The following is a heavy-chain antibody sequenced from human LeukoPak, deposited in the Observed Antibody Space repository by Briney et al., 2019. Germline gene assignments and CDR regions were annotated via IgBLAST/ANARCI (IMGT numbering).Heavy chain of an antibody. CDR2: ISSYSVKT. D-gene: IGHD2-15*01. CDR1: GDSIGTYG. Sequence: ASAKVSCKPSGDSIGTYGVNWGRQSPEQSREWMGWISSYSVKTESAQKFQGRVTMTTDTSTSTTYMELRSLRADDTAVYYCARELLVGCSGGSCYSFDYWGQGTLVTVSS. J-gene: IGHJ4*02. V-gene: IGHV1-18*01. CDR3: ARELLVGCSGGSCYSFDY.